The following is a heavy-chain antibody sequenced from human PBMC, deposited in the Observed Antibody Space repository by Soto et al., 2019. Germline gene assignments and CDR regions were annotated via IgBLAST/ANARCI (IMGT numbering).Heavy chain of an antibody. CDR1: GFIFAKYA. Sequence: PGGSLSLSCAASGFIFAKYAMHWVRQAPGKGLEWMTIITYDGSNIHYADSVKGRFTISRDNARTTVYLQLDSLRVEDTAVYYCARDKSYALAVWGQGTTVTVSS. D-gene: IGHD4-17*01. J-gene: IGHJ6*02. CDR3: ARDKSYALAV. CDR2: ITYDGSNI. V-gene: IGHV3-30-3*01.